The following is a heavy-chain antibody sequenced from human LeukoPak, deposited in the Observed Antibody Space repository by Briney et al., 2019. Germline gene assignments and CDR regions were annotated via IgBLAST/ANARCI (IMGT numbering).Heavy chain of an antibody. J-gene: IGHJ5*02. CDR2: INHSGGT. V-gene: IGHV4-34*01. CDR1: GGSFSGYY. D-gene: IGHD3-10*01. Sequence: SETLSLTCAVYGGSFSGYYWSWIRQPPGKGLEWIGEINHSGGTNYNPSLKSRVTISVDTSKNQFSLKLSSVTAADTAVYYCAREGRWIRITRNWFDHWGQGTLVTVSS. CDR3: AREGRWIRITRNWFDH.